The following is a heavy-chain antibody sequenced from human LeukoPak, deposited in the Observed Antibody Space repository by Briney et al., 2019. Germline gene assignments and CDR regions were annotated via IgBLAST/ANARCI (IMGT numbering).Heavy chain of an antibody. CDR1: GYTFTSYA. J-gene: IGHJ4*02. Sequence: SVKVSCKASGYTFTSYAMNWVRQAPGQGLEWMGGIIPIFGTANYAQKFQGRVTITADKSTRTAYMELSSLRSEDTAVYYCARFKPYDSSGYFDYWGQGTLVTVSS. CDR2: IIPIFGTA. D-gene: IGHD3-22*01. CDR3: ARFKPYDSSGYFDY. V-gene: IGHV1-69*06.